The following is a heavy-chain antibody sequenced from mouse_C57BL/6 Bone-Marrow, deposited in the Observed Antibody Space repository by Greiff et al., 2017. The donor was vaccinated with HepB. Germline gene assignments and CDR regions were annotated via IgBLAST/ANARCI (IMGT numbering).Heavy chain of an antibody. J-gene: IGHJ2*01. V-gene: IGHV5-2*01. CDR3: ARPPITTVVARDY. CDR1: EYEFPSHD. CDR2: INRDGGST. Sequence: EVQVVESGGGLVQPGESLKLSCESNEYEFPSHDMSWVRKTPEKRLELVAAINRDGGSTYYPDTMERRFIISRDNTKKTLYLQMSSLRSEDTALYYCARPPITTVVARDYWGQGTTRTVSS. D-gene: IGHD1-1*01.